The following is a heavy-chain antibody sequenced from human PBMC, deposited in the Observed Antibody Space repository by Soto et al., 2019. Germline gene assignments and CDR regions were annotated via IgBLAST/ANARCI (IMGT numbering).Heavy chain of an antibody. CDR3: ARGPPGYSSSWYWFAP. V-gene: IGHV4-34*01. D-gene: IGHD6-13*01. Sequence: PSETLSLTCAVYGGSFSGYYWSWIRQPPGKGLEWIGEINHSGSTNYNPSLKSRVTISVDTSKNQFSLKLSSVTAADTAVYYCARGPPGYSSSWYWFAPWGQGTLVTVSS. CDR2: INHSGST. CDR1: GGSFSGYY. J-gene: IGHJ5*02.